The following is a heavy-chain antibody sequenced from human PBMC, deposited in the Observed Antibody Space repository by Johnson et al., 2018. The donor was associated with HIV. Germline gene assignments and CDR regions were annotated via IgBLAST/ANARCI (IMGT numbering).Heavy chain of an antibody. J-gene: IGHJ3*02. CDR1: GFTFDDYA. Sequence: QVQLVESGGGLVQPGRSLRLSCAASGFTFDDYAMHWVRQAPGKGLEWVAVISYDGSNKYYADSVKGRFTISRDNSKNTLYLQMNSLRAEDTAVYYGARDRGGGTEAGAFDIWGQGTMVTVSS. V-gene: IGHV3-30-3*01. CDR3: ARDRGGGTEAGAFDI. D-gene: IGHD2-15*01. CDR2: ISYDGSNK.